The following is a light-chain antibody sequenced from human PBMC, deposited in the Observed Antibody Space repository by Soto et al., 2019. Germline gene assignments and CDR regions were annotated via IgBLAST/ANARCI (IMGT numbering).Light chain of an antibody. CDR2: KTS. CDR3: QQYKTT. V-gene: IGKV1-5*03. CDR1: QTINSW. J-gene: IGKJ3*01. Sequence: DILLTHSPSTLPASIGARVTITFRTTQTINSWLARHPQKPGKAPKLLIHKTSILERGVPSRFSGNGSETEFTLTISSLQPDDVATYYCQQYKTTFGPGTKVDIE.